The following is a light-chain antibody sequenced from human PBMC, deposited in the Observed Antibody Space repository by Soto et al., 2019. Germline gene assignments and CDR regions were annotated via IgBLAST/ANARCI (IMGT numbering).Light chain of an antibody. Sequence: QSVLTQPPSVSGAPGQRVTISCTGSSSNIGAGYDVHWYQQLPGTAPKLLIYGNSNRPSGVPDRFSGSKSVTSASLAITGLQAEDEADYYCQSYASSLSYVFGTGTKVTVL. J-gene: IGLJ1*01. CDR1: SSNIGAGYD. CDR3: QSYASSLSYV. V-gene: IGLV1-40*01. CDR2: GNS.